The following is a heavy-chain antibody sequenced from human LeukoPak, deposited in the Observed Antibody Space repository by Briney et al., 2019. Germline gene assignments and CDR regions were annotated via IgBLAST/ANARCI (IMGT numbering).Heavy chain of an antibody. D-gene: IGHD3-22*01. V-gene: IGHV4-59*01. CDR2: IYYSGST. CDR3: ARGSGWSAGVVDY. CDR1: GGSFSGYY. Sequence: SETLSLTCAVYGGSFSGYYWSWIRQPPGKGLEWIGYIYYSGSTNYNPSPKSRVTISVDTSKNQFSLKLSSVTAADTAVYYCARGSGWSAGVVDYWGQGTLVTVSS. J-gene: IGHJ4*02.